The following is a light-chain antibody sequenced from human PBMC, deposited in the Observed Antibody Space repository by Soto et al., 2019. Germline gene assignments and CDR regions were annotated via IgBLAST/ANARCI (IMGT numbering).Light chain of an antibody. CDR2: GNS. V-gene: IGLV1-40*01. Sequence: QSVLTQPPSVSGAPGQRVTISCTGSSSNIGAGYDVHWYQQLPGTAPKLLIYGNSNRPSGVPDRFSGSKSGTSASLAITGLQAEDEADYYCQCYDSSLSGLVAFGGGTKLTVL. CDR3: QCYDSSLSGLVA. J-gene: IGLJ2*01. CDR1: SSNIGAGYD.